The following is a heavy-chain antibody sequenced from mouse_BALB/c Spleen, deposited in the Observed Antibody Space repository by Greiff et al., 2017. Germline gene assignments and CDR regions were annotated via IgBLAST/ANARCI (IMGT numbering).Heavy chain of an antibody. V-gene: IGHV5-6-5*01. D-gene: IGHD2-3*01. Sequence: EVMLVESGGGLVKPGGSLKLSCAASGFTFSSYAMSWVRQTPEKRLEWVASISSGGSTYYPDSVKGRFTISRDNARNILYLQMSSLRSEDTAMYYCARGGWLLSFDYWGQGTTLTVSS. CDR2: ISSGGST. CDR3: ARGGWLLSFDY. J-gene: IGHJ2*01. CDR1: GFTFSSYA.